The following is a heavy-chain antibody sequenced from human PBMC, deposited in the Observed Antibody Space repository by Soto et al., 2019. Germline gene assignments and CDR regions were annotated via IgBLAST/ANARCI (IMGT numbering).Heavy chain of an antibody. V-gene: IGHV1-18*01. CDR2: ISAYNGNT. CDR1: GYTFTSYA. Sequence: ASVKVSCKASGYTFTSYAMHWVRQAPGQGLEWMGWISAYNGNTNYAQKIQGRVTMTTDTSTSTAYMELRSLRSDDTAVYYCARQQWLYYYYGMDVWGQGTTVTVSS. J-gene: IGHJ6*02. D-gene: IGHD6-19*01. CDR3: ARQQWLYYYYGMDV.